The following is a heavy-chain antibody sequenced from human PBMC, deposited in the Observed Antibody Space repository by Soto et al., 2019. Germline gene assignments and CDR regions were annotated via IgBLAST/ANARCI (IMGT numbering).Heavy chain of an antibody. CDR1: GGSISSGGYY. CDR2: IYYSGST. D-gene: IGHD3-3*01. V-gene: IGHV4-31*03. Sequence: SETLSLTCTVSGGSISSGGYYWSWIRQHPGKGLEWIGYIYYSGSTYYNPSLKSRVTISVDTSKNQFSLKLSSVTAADTAVYYCARVFFGPPSPGWFDPWGQGTLVTVSS. J-gene: IGHJ5*02. CDR3: ARVFFGPPSPGWFDP.